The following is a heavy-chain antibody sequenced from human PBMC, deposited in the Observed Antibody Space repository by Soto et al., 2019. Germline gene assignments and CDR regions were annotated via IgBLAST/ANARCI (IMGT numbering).Heavy chain of an antibody. CDR3: VRDGTKTLRDWFDP. D-gene: IGHD1-1*01. Sequence: SETLSLTCTVSGASISGFYWSWVRKSAGKGLEWIGRIYATGTTDYNPSLKSRVMMSVDTSKKQFSLKLRSVTAADTAVYYCVRDGTKTLRDWFDPWGQGISVTVSS. J-gene: IGHJ5*02. CDR2: IYATGTT. CDR1: GASISGFY. V-gene: IGHV4-4*07.